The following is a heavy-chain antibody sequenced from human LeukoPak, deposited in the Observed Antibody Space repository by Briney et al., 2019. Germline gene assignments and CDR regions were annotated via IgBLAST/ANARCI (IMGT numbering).Heavy chain of an antibody. Sequence: GGSLRLSCAVSGFTFSGYAMSWVRQAPGKGLEWVARLVYDARSDYANSVKGRFSISRDDSKNTLFLDMSNLRVEDTALYYCARDLSAAFDFWGQGVLVTVSS. CDR2: LVYDARS. CDR3: ARDLSAAFDF. D-gene: IGHD6-19*01. CDR1: GFTFSGYA. J-gene: IGHJ4*02. V-gene: IGHV3-33*08.